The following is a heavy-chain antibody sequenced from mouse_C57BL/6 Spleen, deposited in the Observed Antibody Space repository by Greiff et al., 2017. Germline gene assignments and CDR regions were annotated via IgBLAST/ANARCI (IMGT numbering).Heavy chain of an antibody. CDR2: IHPNSGST. V-gene: IGHV1-64*01. Sequence: QVQLQQPGAELVKPGASVKLSCKASGYTFTSYWMHWVKQRPGQGLEWIGMIHPNSGSTNYNEKFKSKATLTVDKSSSTAYMQLSSRTSEDSAVYYCARFLLGFFDYWGQGTTLTVSS. D-gene: IGHD3-1*01. CDR3: ARFLLGFFDY. CDR1: GYTFTSYW. J-gene: IGHJ2*01.